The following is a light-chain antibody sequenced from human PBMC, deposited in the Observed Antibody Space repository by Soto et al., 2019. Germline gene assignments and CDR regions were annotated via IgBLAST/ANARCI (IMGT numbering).Light chain of an antibody. Sequence: SALTQPASVSGSPGQSITISCTGTSSDVGSYNLVSWYQQHPGKAPKLMIYEGSKRPSGVSNRFSGSKSGNTASLTISGLQAEDEADYYCCSYAGSSTNYVFGTGTKV. CDR3: CSYAGSSTNYV. CDR1: SSDVGSYNL. J-gene: IGLJ1*01. V-gene: IGLV2-23*01. CDR2: EGS.